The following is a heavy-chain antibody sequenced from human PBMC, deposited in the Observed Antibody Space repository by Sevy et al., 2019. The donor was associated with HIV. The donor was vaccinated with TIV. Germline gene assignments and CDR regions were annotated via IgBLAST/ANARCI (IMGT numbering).Heavy chain of an antibody. V-gene: IGHV3-53*01. D-gene: IGHD3-3*01. J-gene: IGHJ6*02. Sequence: GGSLRLSCAASGFTVSSNYMTWVRQPPGKGLEWVSIIYYDGSTNYADSVKGRFTISRDNSLNMVYLQMNSLRAEDSGVYYCARDFRFFSYYGLDVWGQGTTVTDSS. CDR1: GFTVSSNY. CDR2: IYYDGST. CDR3: ARDFRFFSYYGLDV.